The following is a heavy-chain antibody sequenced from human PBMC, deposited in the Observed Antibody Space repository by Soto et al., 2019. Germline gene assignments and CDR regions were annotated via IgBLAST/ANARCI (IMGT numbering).Heavy chain of an antibody. CDR1: GYSFTSYW. CDR2: IYPGDSDT. V-gene: IGHV5-51*01. J-gene: IGHJ4*02. D-gene: IGHD3-10*01. Sequence: GESLKISCKTSGYSFTSYWIGWVRQMPGKGLEWMGIIYPGDSDTRYSPSFKGQVTISADRSINTAYLQWGSLKASDTAMYYCARHMIRGVLTTNFDYWGQGTLVTVSS. CDR3: ARHMIRGVLTTNFDY.